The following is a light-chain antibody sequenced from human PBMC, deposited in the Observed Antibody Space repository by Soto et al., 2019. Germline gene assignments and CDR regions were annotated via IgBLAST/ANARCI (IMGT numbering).Light chain of an antibody. J-gene: IGKJ3*01. V-gene: IGKV1D-12*01. CDR1: HSIGSW. Sequence: DIQMTQSPSSVSASVGDRVTITCRASHSIGSWLAWYQQKPGKAPRLLISAASSLQSGVPSRFSGSGSGTDFSLTISSLQPEDFATYYCQQANGSPFTFGPGTKVDIK. CDR3: QQANGSPFT. CDR2: AAS.